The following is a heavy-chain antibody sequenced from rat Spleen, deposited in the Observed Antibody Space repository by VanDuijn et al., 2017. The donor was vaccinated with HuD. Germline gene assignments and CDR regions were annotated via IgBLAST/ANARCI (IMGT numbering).Heavy chain of an antibody. Sequence: EVKLVESGGGLVQPGRSLKLSCAASGFNFNDYWMGWVRQAPGKGLEWIGEINKDSRTIKYTPSLKDKLTISRDNAQNTLYLQMSKLGSEDTAIYYCARHGIYNNYGWFAYWGQGTLVTVSS. CDR1: GFNFNDYW. J-gene: IGHJ3*01. V-gene: IGHV4-2*01. CDR2: INKDSRTI. D-gene: IGHD1-10*01. CDR3: ARHGIYNNYGWFAY.